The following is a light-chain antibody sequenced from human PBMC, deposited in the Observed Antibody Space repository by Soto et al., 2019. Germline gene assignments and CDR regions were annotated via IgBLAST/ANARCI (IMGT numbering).Light chain of an antibody. CDR1: QSVSSSY. J-gene: IGKJ3*01. CDR2: GAS. V-gene: IGKV3-20*01. Sequence: EIVLTQSPGTLSLSPGERATLSCRASQSVSSSYLAWYQQKPGQAPRLLIYGASSRDTGIPDRFSGSGSGTDFTLTISRLEPEDFAVYFCQQYGSSLFTFGPGTKLDIK. CDR3: QQYGSSLFT.